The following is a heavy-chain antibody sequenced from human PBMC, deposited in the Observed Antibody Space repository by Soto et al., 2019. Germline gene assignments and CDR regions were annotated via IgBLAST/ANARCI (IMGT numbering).Heavy chain of an antibody. CDR1: GASVRSNSYY. CDR3: ASRTSIQLWFDY. D-gene: IGHD5-18*01. V-gene: IGHV4-39*01. Sequence: PSETLSLTCAVSGASVRSNSYYWGWIRQTPGKGLEWIGTIYYTGNTYQNPSLKSRVTISMDTYVNQFSLKLRSVTAADTAVYYCASRTSIQLWFDYWGQGALVTVSS. J-gene: IGHJ4*02. CDR2: IYYTGNT.